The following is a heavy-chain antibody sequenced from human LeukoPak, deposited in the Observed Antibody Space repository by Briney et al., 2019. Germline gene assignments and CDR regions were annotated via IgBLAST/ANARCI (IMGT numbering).Heavy chain of an antibody. V-gene: IGHV3-23*01. CDR1: GFTLSSYA. D-gene: IGHD6-13*01. CDR3: AKDFLVFDY. Sequence: GGSLRLSCAASGFTLSSYAMSWVRQAPGKGLEWVSVISGSGGSAYYADSVKGRFTISRDNSKNTLYLQMNSLRAEDTAVYYCAKDFLVFDYWRQGTLVTVSS. CDR2: ISGSGGSA. J-gene: IGHJ4*02.